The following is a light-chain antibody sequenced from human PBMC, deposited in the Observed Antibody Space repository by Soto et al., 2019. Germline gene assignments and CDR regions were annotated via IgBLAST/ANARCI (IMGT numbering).Light chain of an antibody. Sequence: DIQMTQSPSTLSASIGDRVTITCRASKSLRTWLAWFQQKPGEAPKGLIYMVSYLESGVPPRFDGSGSEPEFNLTINGLQPDDFAPYYCLQYNTYPWTLGQGTKV. CDR1: KSLRTW. CDR2: MVS. V-gene: IGKV1-5*03. J-gene: IGKJ1*01. CDR3: LQYNTYPWT.